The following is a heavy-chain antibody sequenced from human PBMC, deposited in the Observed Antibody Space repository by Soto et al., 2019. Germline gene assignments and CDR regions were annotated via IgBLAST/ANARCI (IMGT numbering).Heavy chain of an antibody. CDR2: IIPIFGTA. V-gene: IGHV1-69*01. J-gene: IGHJ3*02. D-gene: IGHD1-1*01. CDR3: ARVPGQPTGSARAFDI. CDR1: GGTFSSYA. Sequence: QVQLVQSGAEVKKPGSSVKVSCKASGGTFSSYAISWVRQAPGQGLEWMGGIIPIFGTANYAQKLQGRVTINADESTSTAYMELRRLRSEDTAVYYCARVPGQPTGSARAFDIWGQGTMVTVSS.